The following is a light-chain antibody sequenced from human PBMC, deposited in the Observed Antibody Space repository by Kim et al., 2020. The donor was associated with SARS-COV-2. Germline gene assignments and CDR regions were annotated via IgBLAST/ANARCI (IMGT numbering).Light chain of an antibody. Sequence: ENVLTQSPGSLSLSPGERATLSCRASQTVSSSYLAWYQQKPGQAPRLLIYGASSRATGIPDRFSGSESGTDFTLTISRLEPEDFAVYYCQQNVSSPYTFGQGTKLEI. CDR1: QTVSSSY. J-gene: IGKJ2*01. V-gene: IGKV3-20*01. CDR3: QQNVSSPYT. CDR2: GAS.